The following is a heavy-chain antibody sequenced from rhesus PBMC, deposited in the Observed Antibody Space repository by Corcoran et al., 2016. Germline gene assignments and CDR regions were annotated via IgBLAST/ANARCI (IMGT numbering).Heavy chain of an antibody. J-gene: IGHJ4*01. CDR1: GGSISGGYE. Sequence: QVQLPESGPGLVKPSETLSLTCAVTGGSISGGYEWSWIPTPPGKGLEWIGYLYGSSGSTNYNPSLKKRVTISKDTSKNQFSLKLSSVTAADTAVYYCARLGRVVRGVYFDYWGQGVLVTVSS. D-gene: IGHD6-13*01. CDR2: LYGSSGST. V-gene: IGHV4-76*01. CDR3: ARLGRVVRGVYFDY.